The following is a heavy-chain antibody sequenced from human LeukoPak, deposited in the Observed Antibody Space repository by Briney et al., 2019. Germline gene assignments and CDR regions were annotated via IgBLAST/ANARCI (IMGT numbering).Heavy chain of an antibody. CDR1: GVSFSGYY. CDR2: INHSGST. J-gene: IGHJ4*02. CDR3: ARGERTKGFDY. Sequence: SETLSLTCAVYGVSFSGYYWSWIRQPPGKGLEWIGEINHSGSTNYNPSLKSRVTISVDTSKNQFSLKLSSVTAADTAVYYCARGERTKGFDYWGQGTLVTVSS. V-gene: IGHV4-34*01. D-gene: IGHD1-14*01.